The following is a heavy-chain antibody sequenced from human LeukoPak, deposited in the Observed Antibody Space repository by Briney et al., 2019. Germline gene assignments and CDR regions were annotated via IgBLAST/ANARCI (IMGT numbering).Heavy chain of an antibody. J-gene: IGHJ4*02. V-gene: IGHV3-23*01. CDR1: GFTFSSYV. CDR2: ISGSGSTT. D-gene: IGHD5-12*01. Sequence: GGSLRPSCEVSGFTFSSYVMSWVRQAPGKGLEWVSSISGSGSTTYYADSVKGRFTISRDNAKKSLYLRMNSLRAEDTAVYYCASKIIVTTTGWLFDSWGQGNLVTVSS. CDR3: ASKIIVTTTGWLFDS.